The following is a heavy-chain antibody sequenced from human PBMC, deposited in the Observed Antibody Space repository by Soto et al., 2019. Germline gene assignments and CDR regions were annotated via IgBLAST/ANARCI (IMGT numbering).Heavy chain of an antibody. J-gene: IGHJ4*02. V-gene: IGHV3-9*01. D-gene: IGHD4-17*01. Sequence: EVQLVESGGGLVQPGRSLRLSCAASGFTFDDYAMHWVRQGPGKGLEWVSSISWNSGNLCYADSVEGRFTISRDNAKNSLYLQMSSLRGEDTALYYCAKGASTTVFAFNDYWGQGTLVTVSS. CDR1: GFTFDDYA. CDR2: ISWNSGNL. CDR3: AKGASTTVFAFNDY.